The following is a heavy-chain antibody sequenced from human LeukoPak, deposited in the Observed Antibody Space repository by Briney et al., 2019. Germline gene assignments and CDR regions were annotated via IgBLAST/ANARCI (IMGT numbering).Heavy chain of an antibody. CDR1: GGSISSYY. CDR3: ARRSKYGSGSHFDY. Sequence: SETLSLTCTVSGGSISSYYWSWIRQPAGKGLEWIGRIYTSGSTNYNPSLKSRVTISVDKSKNQFSLKLSSVTAADTAVYYCARRSKYGSGSHFDYWGQGTLVTVSS. D-gene: IGHD3-10*01. V-gene: IGHV4-4*07. CDR2: IYTSGST. J-gene: IGHJ4*02.